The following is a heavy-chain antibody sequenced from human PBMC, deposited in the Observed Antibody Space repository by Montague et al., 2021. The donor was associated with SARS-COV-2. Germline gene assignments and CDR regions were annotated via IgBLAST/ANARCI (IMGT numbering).Heavy chain of an antibody. CDR3: ARESLHLTGYYNDYFDY. V-gene: IGHV4-61*02. CDR2: IYTSGST. D-gene: IGHD3-9*01. Sequence: TLSLTRTVSGRSISSGSYYWNWIRQPAGKGLEWIGRIYTSGSTNYNPSLKSRVTISVDTSKNQFSLKLSSVTAADTAVYYCARESLHLTGYYNDYFDYWGQGTLVTVSS. J-gene: IGHJ4*02. CDR1: GRSISSGSYY.